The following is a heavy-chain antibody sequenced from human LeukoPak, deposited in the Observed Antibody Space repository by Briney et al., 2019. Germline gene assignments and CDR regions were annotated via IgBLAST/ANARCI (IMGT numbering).Heavy chain of an antibody. CDR2: INVDGTTT. Sequence: GGSLRLSCAASGLAFSNYLIYWVRQARGEGPVWVSRINVDGTTTTYADSVKGRFTISRDNAKNTLYLQMNSLRAEDTAVYYCAKVWHKDYYDSSGYYGSFDYWGQGTLVTVSS. D-gene: IGHD3-22*01. J-gene: IGHJ4*02. CDR3: AKVWHKDYYDSSGYYGSFDY. CDR1: GLAFSNYL. V-gene: IGHV3-74*03.